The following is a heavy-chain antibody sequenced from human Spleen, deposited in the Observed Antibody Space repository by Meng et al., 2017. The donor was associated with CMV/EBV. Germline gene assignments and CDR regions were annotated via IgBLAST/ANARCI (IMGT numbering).Heavy chain of an antibody. CDR3: ARDGTMVITTTDDAFGV. CDR2: KSHDGSNK. Sequence: GGSLRLSCAASGFTFSSYSMHWVRQAPGKGLEWVAVKSHDGSNKDYADSVKGRFTISRDNAKNSLYLQMNSLRAEDTAVYYCARDGTMVITTTDDAFGVWGQGTMVTVSS. V-gene: IGHV3-30*04. CDR1: GFTFSSYS. J-gene: IGHJ3*01. D-gene: IGHD4/OR15-4a*01.